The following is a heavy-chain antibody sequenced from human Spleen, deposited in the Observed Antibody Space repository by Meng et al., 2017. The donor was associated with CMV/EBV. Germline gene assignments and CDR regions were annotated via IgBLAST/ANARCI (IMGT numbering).Heavy chain of an antibody. V-gene: IGHV3-30*02. J-gene: IGHJ6*02. Sequence: YGMHWVRQAPGKGLEWVAFIWYDGSNRYNADSVKGRFSISRDNSKNTLYLQMNSLRPEDTAVYYCAKPGLWYCSPTSCPNYYGMDVWGQGTMVTVSS. CDR2: IWYDGSNR. D-gene: IGHD2-2*01. CDR3: AKPGLWYCSPTSCPNYYGMDV. CDR1: YG.